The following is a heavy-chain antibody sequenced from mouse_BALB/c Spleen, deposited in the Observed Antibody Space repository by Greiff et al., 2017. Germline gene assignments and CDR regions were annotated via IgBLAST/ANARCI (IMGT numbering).Heavy chain of an antibody. J-gene: IGHJ4*01. CDR1: GFSLTGYG. V-gene: IGHV2-6-7*01. D-gene: IGHD4-1*01. CDR2: IWGDGST. CDR3: ARDPGPYYYAMDY. Sequence: VQLKDSGPGLVAPSQSLSITCTVSGFSLTGYGVNWVRQPPGKGLEWLGMIWGDGSTDYNSALKSRLSISKDNSKSQVFLKMNSLQTDDTARYYCARDPGPYYYAMDYWGQGTSVTVSS.